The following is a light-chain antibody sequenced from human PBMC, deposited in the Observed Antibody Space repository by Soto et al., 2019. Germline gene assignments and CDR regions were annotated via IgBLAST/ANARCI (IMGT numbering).Light chain of an antibody. Sequence: EIIMTLSPSTVSASKEERAALSCRASQSVSSDLAWYQQKPGQAPRLLIYGASTRATDIPATFSGSGSGTEFTLTISSLQPDDFATYYCLQYNSYSCTFGGGTKVDIK. CDR3: LQYNSYSCT. CDR2: GAS. V-gene: IGKV3-15*01. J-gene: IGKJ4*02. CDR1: QSVSSD.